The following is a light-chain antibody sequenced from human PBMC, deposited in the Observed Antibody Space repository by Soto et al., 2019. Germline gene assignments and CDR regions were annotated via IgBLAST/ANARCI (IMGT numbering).Light chain of an antibody. CDR2: EVT. CDR1: SSDVGGYHY. Sequence: QSALTQPPSASGSPGQSVTISCTGTSSDVGGYHYVSWYQQHPGKAPKLMIHEVTKRPSGVPDRFSGSKSGNTASLTVSGLQGEDEADYYCSSYAGSNTYVFGSGTQLTVL. V-gene: IGLV2-8*01. CDR3: SSYAGSNTYV. J-gene: IGLJ1*01.